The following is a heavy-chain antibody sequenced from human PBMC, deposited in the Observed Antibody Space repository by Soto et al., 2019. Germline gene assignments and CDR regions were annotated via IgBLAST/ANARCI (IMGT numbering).Heavy chain of an antibody. Sequence: QVQLVESGGGVVQPGRSLILSCAASGFTFSTFGMHWVRQSPGKGLEWVAVIWNGRNSEDYADSVKGRFTISRDNSKNALDFEMNSLRAEDTGMYYCVTERRNYEFDYWGQGSLVTVSS. D-gene: IGHD1-7*01. J-gene: IGHJ4*02. V-gene: IGHV3-33*01. CDR3: VTERRNYEFDY. CDR1: GFTFSTFG. CDR2: IWNGRNSE.